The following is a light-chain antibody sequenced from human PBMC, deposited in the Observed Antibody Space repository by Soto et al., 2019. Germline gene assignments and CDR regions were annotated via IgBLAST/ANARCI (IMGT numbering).Light chain of an antibody. CDR2: RAS. CDR1: QTISSSF. J-gene: IGKJ3*01. V-gene: IGKV3-20*01. Sequence: EIVLTQSPGTLSLSPGERATLSCRASQTISSSFLAWYQQKPGQAPRLLIYRASRRAPGIPDRFSGSGSWSDFILIISRAEPEDFAVYYCHQFGSSPLDTFGPGTKVEIK. CDR3: HQFGSSPLDT.